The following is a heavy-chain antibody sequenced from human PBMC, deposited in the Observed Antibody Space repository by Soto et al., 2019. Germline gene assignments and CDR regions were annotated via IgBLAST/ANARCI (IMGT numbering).Heavy chain of an antibody. Sequence: QVPLVQSGAEVKKPGASVKVSCKASGYTFTSYGISWVRQAPGQGLEWMGWISAYNGNTNYAQKLQGRVTMTTDTSTSTAYMELRSLRSDDTAVYYCARSDSSGYYYYYGMDVWGQGTTVTVSS. CDR3: ARSDSSGYYYYYGMDV. D-gene: IGHD3-22*01. J-gene: IGHJ6*02. CDR1: GYTFTSYG. CDR2: ISAYNGNT. V-gene: IGHV1-18*01.